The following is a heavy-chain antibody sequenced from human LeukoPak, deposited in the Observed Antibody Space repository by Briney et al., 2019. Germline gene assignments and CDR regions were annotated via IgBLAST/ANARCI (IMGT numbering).Heavy chain of an antibody. D-gene: IGHD3-10*02. Sequence: GGSLRLSCAASGLAFSSYAMNWVRQPPGKGLEWVSTISVASITFYTDSVKGRFTISRDNSRNTVYLQMTSLRADDTAVYYCADYCVSGVRNNFYWGQGTLVTVSS. J-gene: IGHJ4*02. CDR1: GLAFSSYA. V-gene: IGHV3-23*01. CDR3: ADYCVSGVRNNFY. CDR2: ISVASIT.